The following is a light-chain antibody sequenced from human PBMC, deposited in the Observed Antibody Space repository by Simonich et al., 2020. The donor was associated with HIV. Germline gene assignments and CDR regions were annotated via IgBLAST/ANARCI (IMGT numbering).Light chain of an antibody. CDR2: GAS. V-gene: IGKV3-20*01. CDR1: QSVSSNY. J-gene: IGKJ1*01. CDR3: QQYDRSPTWT. Sequence: EIVLTQSPGTLSLSPGERATLSCRASQSVSSNYLAWYQQKPGQAPRLLIYGASSRATGSPDRVSGSGSGTDFTLTINRLEPEDVAVYYCQQYDRSPTWTFGQGTKVEIK.